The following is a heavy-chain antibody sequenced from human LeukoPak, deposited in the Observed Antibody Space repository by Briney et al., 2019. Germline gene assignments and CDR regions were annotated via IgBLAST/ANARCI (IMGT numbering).Heavy chain of an antibody. V-gene: IGHV3-23*01. CDR2: ISGSGRDT. Sequence: GGSLRLTCSASGLTLSIYAMGWVRQAPGKGLQWVAGISGSGRDTYSAESVKGRFTISRDNSKNTLYLQMNSLRAEDTAVYYCARDPSNSRKWTPFDYWGQGTLVTVSS. CDR3: ARDPSNSRKWTPFDY. J-gene: IGHJ4*02. D-gene: IGHD4-23*01. CDR1: GLTLSIYA.